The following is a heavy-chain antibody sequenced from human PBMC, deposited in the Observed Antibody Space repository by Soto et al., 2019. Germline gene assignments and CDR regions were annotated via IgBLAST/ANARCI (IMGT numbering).Heavy chain of an antibody. CDR1: GGSISSSSYY. CDR2: IYYSGRT. V-gene: IGHV4-39*01. J-gene: IGHJ6*02. CDR3: ASSELITDFWSGYFAVYGMDV. D-gene: IGHD3-3*01. Sequence: SATLSLTCTVSGGSISSSSYYWGWIRQPPGKALEWMGSIYYSGRTYYNPSLKSRVTISVDTSKNQFSLKLSSVTAADTAVYYCASSELITDFWSGYFAVYGMDVWGQGTTVTVSS.